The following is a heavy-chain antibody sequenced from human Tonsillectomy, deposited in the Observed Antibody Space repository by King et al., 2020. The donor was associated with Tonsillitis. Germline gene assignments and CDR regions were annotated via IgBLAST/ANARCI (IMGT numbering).Heavy chain of an antibody. J-gene: IGHJ3*02. V-gene: IGHV1-58*01. CDR1: GFTFPSSA. CDR3: AAEMVRGPLAGDI. D-gene: IGHD3-10*01. Sequence: VQLVESGPEVKKPGTSVKVSCKASGFTFPSSAVQWVRQARGQRLEWIGWIVVGSGNTNYAQKFQERVTITRDMSTSTAYMELSSLRSEDTAVYYCAAEMVRGPLAGDIWGQGTMVTVSS. CDR2: IVVGSGNT.